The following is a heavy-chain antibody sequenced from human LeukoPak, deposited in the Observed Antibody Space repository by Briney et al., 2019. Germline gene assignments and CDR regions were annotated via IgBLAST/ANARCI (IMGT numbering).Heavy chain of an antibody. CDR3: ALQQGLQLRYY. CDR1: RGTFSSYA. Sequence: ASVKVSCKASRGTFSSYAISWVRQAPGQGLEWMGGIIPIFGTANYAQKFQGRVTITADKSTSTAYMELSSLRSEDTAVYYCALQQGLQLRYYWGQGTLVTVSS. J-gene: IGHJ4*02. CDR2: IIPIFGTA. V-gene: IGHV1-69*06. D-gene: IGHD5-18*01.